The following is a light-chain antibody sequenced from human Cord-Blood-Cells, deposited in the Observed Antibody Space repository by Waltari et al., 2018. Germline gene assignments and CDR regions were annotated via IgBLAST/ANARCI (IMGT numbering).Light chain of an antibody. Sequence: QSALTQPRPVSGSPGQSVTISCTGTSSDVGGYNYVSWYQQHPGKAPKLSIYDVSKRPSGVPDRFSGSKSGNTASLTISGLQAEYEADYYCCSYAGSYTPFGTGTKVTVL. CDR1: SSDVGGYNY. V-gene: IGLV2-11*01. CDR3: CSYAGSYTP. J-gene: IGLJ1*01. CDR2: DVS.